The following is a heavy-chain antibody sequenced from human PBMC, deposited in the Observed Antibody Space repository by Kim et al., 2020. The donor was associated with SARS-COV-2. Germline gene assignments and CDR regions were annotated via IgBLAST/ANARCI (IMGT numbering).Heavy chain of an antibody. CDR3: VKHTTSSADP. CDR1: GYSFSSSW. V-gene: IGHV5-51*01. CDR2: IYLGDSDT. J-gene: IGHJ5*02. Sequence: GESLKISCKGSGYSFSSSWIAWVRQMPGKGLEWMGIIYLGDSDTRYSPSFQGQVTISADKSISTAYLQWSSLKASDTAIYYCVKHTTSSADPWAREPWSPSPQ. D-gene: IGHD2-2*01.